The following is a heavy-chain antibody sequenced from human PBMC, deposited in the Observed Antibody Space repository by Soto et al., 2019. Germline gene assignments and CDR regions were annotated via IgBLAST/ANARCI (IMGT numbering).Heavy chain of an antibody. CDR3: ARDLGDYGGMDAFDI. J-gene: IGHJ3*02. V-gene: IGHV3-21*01. D-gene: IGHD4-17*01. Sequence: GGSLRLSCAASGFTFSSYSMNWVRQAPGKGLEWVSSISSSSSYIYYADSVKGRFTISRDNAKNSLYLQMNSLRAEDTAVYYCARDLGDYGGMDAFDIWGQGTMVTVSS. CDR1: GFTFSSYS. CDR2: ISSSSSYI.